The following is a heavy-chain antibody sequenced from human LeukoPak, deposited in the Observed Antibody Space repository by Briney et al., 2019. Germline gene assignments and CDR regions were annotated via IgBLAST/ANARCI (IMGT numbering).Heavy chain of an antibody. CDR3: ARSESSSLRDYYYMDV. CDR2: IIPIFGTA. V-gene: IGHV1-69*05. Sequence: SVKVSCKASGGTFSSYAISWVRQAPGQGREWMGGIIPIFGTANYAQKFQGRVTITTDESTSTAYMELSSLRSEDTAVYYCARSESSSLRDYYYMDVWGKGTTVTVSS. J-gene: IGHJ6*03. CDR1: GGTFSSYA.